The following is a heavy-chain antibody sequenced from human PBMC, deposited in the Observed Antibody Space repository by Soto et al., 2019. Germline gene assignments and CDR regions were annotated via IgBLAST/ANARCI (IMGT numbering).Heavy chain of an antibody. J-gene: IGHJ5*02. CDR2: MNPNSGNT. CDR1: GYTFTSYD. Sequence: ASVKVSCRASGYTFTSYDISWVRQATGQGLEWMGWMNPNSGNTGYAQKFQGRVTMTRNTSISTAYMELSSLRSEDTAVYYCARIDIGYSSSSGGGRWFDPWGQGTLVTVSS. D-gene: IGHD6-6*01. V-gene: IGHV1-8*01. CDR3: ARIDIGYSSSSGGGRWFDP.